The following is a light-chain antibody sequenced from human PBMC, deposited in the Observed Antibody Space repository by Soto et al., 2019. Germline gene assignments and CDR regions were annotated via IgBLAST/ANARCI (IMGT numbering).Light chain of an antibody. CDR1: QSVSSSY. J-gene: IGKJ1*01. CDR2: GAS. Sequence: EIVLAQSPGTLSLSPGERATLFCRTSQSVSSSYLAWYQQKPGQAPRLLIYGASSRATGIPDRFSASGSGTDFTLTISRLEPEDFAVYYCQQYGSSPFPFGQGTKVDIK. V-gene: IGKV3-20*01. CDR3: QQYGSSPFP.